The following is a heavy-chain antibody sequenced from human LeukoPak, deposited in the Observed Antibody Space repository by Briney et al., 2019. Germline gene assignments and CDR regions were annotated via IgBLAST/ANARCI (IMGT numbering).Heavy chain of an antibody. CDR3: AQSGRPHAFDI. D-gene: IGHD6-25*01. CDR2: IYTSGST. Sequence: ASETLSLTCTVSGGSISSYYWSWIRQPAGKGLEWIGRIYTSGSTNYNPSLKSRVTMSVDTSKNQFSLKLSSVTAADTAVYYCAQSGRPHAFDIWGQGTMVTVSS. V-gene: IGHV4-4*07. J-gene: IGHJ3*02. CDR1: GGSISSYY.